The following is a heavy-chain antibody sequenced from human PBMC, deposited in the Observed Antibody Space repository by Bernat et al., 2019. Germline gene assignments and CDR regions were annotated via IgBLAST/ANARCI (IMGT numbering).Heavy chain of an antibody. CDR3: AKAQWGQWFFDI. CDR2: ISGSGGRT. CDR1: GFTFSSYA. J-gene: IGHJ3*02. D-gene: IGHD3-22*01. Sequence: EVQLVESGGGVVQPGGSLRLSCAASGFTFSSYAMSWVRQAPGKGLEWVAAISGSGGRTYYADSVKGRFTISRDNSKNTLYLQMNSLSAEDTAVYYCAKAQWGQWFFDIWGQGTKVTVSS. V-gene: IGHV3-23*04.